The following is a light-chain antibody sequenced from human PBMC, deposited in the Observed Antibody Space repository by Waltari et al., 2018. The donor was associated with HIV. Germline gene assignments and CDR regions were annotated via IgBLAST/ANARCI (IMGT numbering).Light chain of an antibody. CDR1: QSINNF. Sequence: DLQMTHSPSPRSASVGARVPITCRASQSINNFLNWYHQKPGKAPKLLIYGASRLHSGVPSRFSGSGSGTDFTLTVHSLQPEDFATYYCQQSYTTRWTFGLGTKVEMK. J-gene: IGKJ1*01. V-gene: IGKV1-39*01. CDR2: GAS. CDR3: QQSYTTRWT.